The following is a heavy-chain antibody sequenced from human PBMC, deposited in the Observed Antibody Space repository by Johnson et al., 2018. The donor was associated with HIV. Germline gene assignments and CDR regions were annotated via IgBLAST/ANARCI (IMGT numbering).Heavy chain of an antibody. D-gene: IGHD3-10*01. J-gene: IGHJ3*02. V-gene: IGHV3-7*05. CDR3: ARAEIYEGRVGDFAFDI. CDR1: GFTFSGYW. Sequence: VQLVESGGDLVQPGGSLRLSCAASGFTFSGYWMNWVRQAPGKGLEWVANINQDGSEKYYVDSVKGRFTSSRDNAKNSLYRQMKSLRAEDTALYYCARAEIYEGRVGDFAFDIWGRGTMVTVSP. CDR2: INQDGSEK.